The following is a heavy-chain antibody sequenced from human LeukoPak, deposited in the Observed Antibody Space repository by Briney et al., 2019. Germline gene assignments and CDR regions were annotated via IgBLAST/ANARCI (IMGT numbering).Heavy chain of an antibody. D-gene: IGHD3-22*01. CDR2: FDPEDGET. J-gene: IGHJ4*02. CDR1: GYTLTELS. CDR3: VRGYYDSSGYYYMDY. V-gene: IGHV1-24*01. Sequence: ASVKVSCKVSGYTLTELSMHWVRQAPGKGLEWMGGFDPEDGETIYAQKFQGGVTMTEDTSTDTAYMELSSLRSEDTAVYYCVRGYYDSSGYYYMDYWGQGTLVTVSA.